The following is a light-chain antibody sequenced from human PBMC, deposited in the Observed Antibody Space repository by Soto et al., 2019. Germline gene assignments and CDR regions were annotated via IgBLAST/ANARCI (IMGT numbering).Light chain of an antibody. J-gene: IGKJ1*01. CDR1: QDISRN. CDR2: GAA. V-gene: IGKV1-39*01. Sequence: DIQMTQSPSALPASVGDRVTLTCRASQDISRNLNWYQQKPGKAPKLLMFGAASLQSGVPSRFSGSGSGTDFTLTIDNLQPDDFETYYCQQSYRTPRTFGQGTKVDIK. CDR3: QQSYRTPRT.